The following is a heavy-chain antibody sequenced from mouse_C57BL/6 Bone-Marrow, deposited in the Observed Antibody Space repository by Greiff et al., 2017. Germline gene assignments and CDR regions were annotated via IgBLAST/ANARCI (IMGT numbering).Heavy chain of an antibody. CDR2: ISYDGSN. J-gene: IGHJ2*01. Sequence: VQLKESGPGLVKPSQSLSLTCSVTGYSITSGYYWNWIRQFPGNKLEWMGYISYDGSNNYNPSLKNRISITRDTSKNQFFLKLNSVTTEDTATYYCARRTTVVGFDYWGQGTTLTVSS. V-gene: IGHV3-6*01. CDR3: ARRTTVVGFDY. D-gene: IGHD1-1*01. CDR1: GYSITSGYY.